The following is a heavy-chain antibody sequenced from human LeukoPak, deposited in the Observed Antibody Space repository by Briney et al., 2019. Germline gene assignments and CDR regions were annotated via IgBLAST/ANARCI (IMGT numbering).Heavy chain of an antibody. CDR2: IYSGGST. V-gene: IGHV3-53*01. CDR3: ARDLSYCTITSCSYYYYGMDV. Sequence: GGSLRLSCAASGFTVSSNYMSWVRQAPGKGLEWVSVIYSGGSTYYADSVKGRFTISRDNAKNSLYLQMNSLRAEDTAVYYCARDLSYCTITSCSYYYYGMDVWGQGTTVTVSS. D-gene: IGHD2-2*01. CDR1: GFTVSSNY. J-gene: IGHJ6*02.